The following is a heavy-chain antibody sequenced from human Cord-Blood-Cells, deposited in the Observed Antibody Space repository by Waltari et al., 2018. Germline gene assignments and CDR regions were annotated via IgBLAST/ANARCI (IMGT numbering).Heavy chain of an antibody. CDR3: ARHRVVNDAFDI. D-gene: IGHD2-15*01. Sequence: QLQLQESGPGLVKPSETLSLTCTVSGGSISSSSYYWGWIRQPPGKGLDGIGSIYYSGSTYYHPSLKSRVTISVDTSKNQFSLKLSSVTAADTAVYYCARHRVVNDAFDIWGQGTMVTDSS. J-gene: IGHJ3*02. CDR2: IYYSGST. CDR1: GGSISSSSYY. V-gene: IGHV4-39*01.